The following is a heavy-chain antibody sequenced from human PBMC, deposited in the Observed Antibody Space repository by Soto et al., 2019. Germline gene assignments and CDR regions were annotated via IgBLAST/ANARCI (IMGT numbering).Heavy chain of an antibody. V-gene: IGHV3-30*04. CDR3: ARALAVAGSGPDY. J-gene: IGHJ4*02. CDR1: GFTFSSYA. D-gene: IGHD6-19*01. CDR2: ISYDGTNK. Sequence: QVQLVESGGGVVQPGRSLRLSCAASGFTFSSYAMHWVRQSPGKGLEWVAAISYDGTNKYYADSVKGRFTISRDNPMNTLYLQMNSLRPEDTAVYYCARALAVAGSGPDYWGQGTLVTVSS.